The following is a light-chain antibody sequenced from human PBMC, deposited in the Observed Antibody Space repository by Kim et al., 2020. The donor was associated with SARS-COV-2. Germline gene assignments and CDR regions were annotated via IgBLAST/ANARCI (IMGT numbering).Light chain of an antibody. J-gene: IGKJ4*01. CDR3: QQRSNWTLI. V-gene: IGKV3-11*01. Sequence: PGERATPSCRASQNVGSYLAWYQQRPGQAPRLLIYDTSNRAAGIPARFSGSGSGTDFSLTISSLGAEDFAVYFCQQRSNWTLIFGGGTKVDIK. CDR2: DTS. CDR1: QNVGSY.